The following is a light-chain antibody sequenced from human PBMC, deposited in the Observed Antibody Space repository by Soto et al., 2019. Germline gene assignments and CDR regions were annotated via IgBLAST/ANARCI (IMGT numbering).Light chain of an antibody. CDR3: SSYTSDSHYV. J-gene: IGLJ1*01. Sequence: SELPRPASGYRSPGQSITITKTRTSSDVGGYNHVSWYHHHPGKAPKLLIYDDSHRPSGVSNRFSGSKSGNTASLTISGLQAEDEADYYCSSYTSDSHYVFGTGTKVTVL. CDR1: SSDVGGYNH. V-gene: IGLV2-14*03. CDR2: DDS.